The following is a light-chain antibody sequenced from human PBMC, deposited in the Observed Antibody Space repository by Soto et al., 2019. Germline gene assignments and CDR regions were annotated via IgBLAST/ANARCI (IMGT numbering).Light chain of an antibody. J-gene: IGKJ1*01. V-gene: IGKV1-39*01. CDR3: QQSYSTPLT. CDR1: QLISTY. Sequence: DIQVTQSPSSLSASVGDRVTITCRAKQLISTYLNWYQQKPGRAPKLLIYATSNLQSGVPSRFSGSASGTDFTLTISSLQPDDFATYYCQQSYSTPLTFGQGTKVEIK. CDR2: ATS.